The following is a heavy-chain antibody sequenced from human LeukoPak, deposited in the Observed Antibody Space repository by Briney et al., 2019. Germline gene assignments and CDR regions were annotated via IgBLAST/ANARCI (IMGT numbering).Heavy chain of an antibody. CDR3: ASPNSGSYERTRSDYYGMDV. V-gene: IGHV4-34*01. CDR2: INHSGST. Sequence: SETLSLTCAAYGGSFSGYYWSWIRQPPGKGLEWIGEINHSGSTNYNPSLKSRVTISVDTSKNQFSLKLSSVTAADTAVYYCASPNSGSYERTRSDYYGMDVWGQGTTVTVSS. CDR1: GGSFSGYY. J-gene: IGHJ6*02. D-gene: IGHD1-26*01.